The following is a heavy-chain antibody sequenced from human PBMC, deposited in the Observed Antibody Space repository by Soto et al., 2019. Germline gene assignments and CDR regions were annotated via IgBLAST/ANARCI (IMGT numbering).Heavy chain of an antibody. CDR3: ASHLTSSAWSPSY. D-gene: IGHD6-19*01. V-gene: IGHV1-46*01. J-gene: IGHJ4*02. Sequence: ASVKVSCKASGYTFSSYYMHWVRQAPGQGLEWMGTINPSDGSTTYAQKFQGRVTMTRDTSTSIVYMELSSLRSEDTAVYFCASHLTSSAWSPSYWGQGTLVTVS. CDR2: INPSDGST. CDR1: GYTFSSYY.